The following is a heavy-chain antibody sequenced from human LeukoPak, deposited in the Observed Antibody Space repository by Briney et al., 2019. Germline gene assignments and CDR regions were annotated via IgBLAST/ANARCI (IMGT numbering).Heavy chain of an antibody. J-gene: IGHJ4*02. V-gene: IGHV3-7*01. CDR2: IKQDGSEK. CDR1: GFTFSSYW. CDR3: ARGLNGPLRYFDWLLFDY. D-gene: IGHD3-9*01. Sequence: GGSLRLSCAASGFTFSSYWMSWVRQAPGKGLEWVANIKQDGSEKYYVDSVKGRFTISRDNAKNSLYLQMNSLRAEDTAVYYCARGLNGPLRYFDWLLFDYWGQGTLVTVSS.